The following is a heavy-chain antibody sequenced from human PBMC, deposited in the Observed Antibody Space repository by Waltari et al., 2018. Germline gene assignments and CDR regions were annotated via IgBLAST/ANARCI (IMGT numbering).Heavy chain of an antibody. J-gene: IGHJ4*02. V-gene: IGHV3-21*01. CDR2: ISSSSSYI. CDR1: GFPFSGYS. D-gene: IGHD6-19*01. Sequence: EVQLVESGGGLVKPGGSLRLSGAASGFPFSGYSMTWVRQAPGKGLEWVSSISSSSSYIYYADSLKGRFTISRDNAKNSLYLQMNSLRAEDTAVYYCARGRQWLVRNWGQGTLVTVSS. CDR3: ARGRQWLVRN.